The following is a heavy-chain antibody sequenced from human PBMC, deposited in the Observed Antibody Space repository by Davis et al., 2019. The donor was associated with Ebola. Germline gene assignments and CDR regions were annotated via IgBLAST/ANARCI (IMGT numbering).Heavy chain of an antibody. CDR1: GGSISSSSYY. CDR2: IYYSGTT. J-gene: IGHJ6*02. V-gene: IGHV4-39*01. CDR3: TRRPPYYDILTGYYYYGMDV. D-gene: IGHD3-9*01. Sequence: SETLSLTCTVSGGSISSSSYYWGWIRQPPGKGLEWIGSIYYSGTTYYNPSLKSRVTITVDTSKNPFPLKLSSVTAADTAVYYCTRRPPYYDILTGYYYYGMDVWGQGTTVTVSS.